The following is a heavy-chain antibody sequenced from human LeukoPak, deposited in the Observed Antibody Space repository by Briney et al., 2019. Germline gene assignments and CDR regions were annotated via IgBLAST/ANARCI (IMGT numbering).Heavy chain of an antibody. Sequence: PGESLRLSCAASGFIFSNSWMNWVRQAPGKGLEWVSVIYSGGTTNYIDSVKGRFTISRDNAKNTLNFEMNSLRAEDTAVYYCATATNLGGYFDLWGRGTLVTVSS. CDR2: IYSGGTT. J-gene: IGHJ2*01. CDR3: ATATNLGGYFDL. CDR1: GFIFSNSW. D-gene: IGHD1/OR15-1a*01. V-gene: IGHV3-53*01.